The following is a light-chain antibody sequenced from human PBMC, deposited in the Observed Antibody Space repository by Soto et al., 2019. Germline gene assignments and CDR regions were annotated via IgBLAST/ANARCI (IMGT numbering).Light chain of an antibody. V-gene: IGLV2-14*01. CDR2: EVS. J-gene: IGLJ1*01. Sequence: QSVLTQPASVSVSPGQSITMSCTGSSSDVGGYNYVSWYQHHPGKAPKLMIYEVSHRPSGVSNRFSGSKSGGTASLTISGLQAEDEADYYCTSYTNIASLDVFGTGTKVTVL. CDR3: TSYTNIASLDV. CDR1: SSDVGGYNY.